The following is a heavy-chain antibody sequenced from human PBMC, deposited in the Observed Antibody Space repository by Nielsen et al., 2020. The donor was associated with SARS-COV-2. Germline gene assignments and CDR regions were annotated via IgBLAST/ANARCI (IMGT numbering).Heavy chain of an antibody. D-gene: IGHD3-10*01. J-gene: IGHJ4*02. V-gene: IGHV3-7*01. CDR1: GFTFSSHW. CDR2: IKHDGSEQ. CDR3: ATSWYHYPTSGWTPHVVH. Sequence: GESLKISCAASGFTFSSHWMSWVRQAPGKGLEWLANIKHDGSEQYYVDSVKGRFTMSRDNAKNLLYLQMNSLRDDDTAVYYCATSWYHYPTSGWTPHVVHWGQGTLVTVSS.